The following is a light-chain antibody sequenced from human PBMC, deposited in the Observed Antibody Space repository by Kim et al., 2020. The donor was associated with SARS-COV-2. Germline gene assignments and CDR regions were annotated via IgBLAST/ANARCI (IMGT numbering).Light chain of an antibody. J-gene: IGKJ2*01. CDR1: QSISSW. Sequence: PSTLSASVGDRVTITCRASQSISSWLAWYQQKPGKAPKLLIYKASSLESGVPSRFSGSGSGTEFTLTISSLQPDDFATYYCQQQGTFGQGTKLEI. V-gene: IGKV1-5*03. CDR3: QQQGT. CDR2: KAS.